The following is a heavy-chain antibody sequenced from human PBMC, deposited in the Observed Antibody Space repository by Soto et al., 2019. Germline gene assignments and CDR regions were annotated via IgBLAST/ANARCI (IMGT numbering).Heavy chain of an antibody. D-gene: IGHD6-13*01. V-gene: IGHV3-30-3*01. Sequence: PGGSLRLSCSASGFTFSSYAMHWVRQAPGKGLEWVAVISYDGSNKYYADSVKCRFTISRDNSKNTLYLQMNSLRAEDTAVYYCARDWYSSSWYGFDPWGQGTLVTVSS. CDR3: ARDWYSSSWYGFDP. CDR1: GFTFSSYA. CDR2: ISYDGSNK. J-gene: IGHJ5*02.